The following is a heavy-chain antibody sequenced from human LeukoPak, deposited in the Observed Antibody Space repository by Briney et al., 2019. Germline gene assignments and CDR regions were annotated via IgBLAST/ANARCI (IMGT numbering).Heavy chain of an antibody. CDR2: IYTSGST. V-gene: IGHV4-61*02. CDR1: GGSLSSGSYY. D-gene: IGHD2-15*01. Sequence: SETLSLTRTFSGGSLSSGSYYWSWTRQPAGEGLEWIGRIYTSGSTNYNPSLKGRVTISVDTSKNQFSLKLSSVTAADTAVYYCARDPGRDYYYYGMDVWGQGTTVTVSS. J-gene: IGHJ6*02. CDR3: ARDPGRDYYYYGMDV.